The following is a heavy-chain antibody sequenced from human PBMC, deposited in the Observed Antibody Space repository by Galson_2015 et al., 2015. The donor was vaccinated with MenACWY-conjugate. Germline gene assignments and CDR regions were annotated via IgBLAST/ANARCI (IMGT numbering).Heavy chain of an antibody. CDR3: ARAHENGGAYGYYY. V-gene: IGHV3-11*06. J-gene: IGHJ4*02. CDR1: GFTFSDYY. CDR2: ISSSSSYT. D-gene: IGHD5-18*01. Sequence: SLRLSCAASGFTFSDYYMSWIRQAPGKGLEWVSYISSSSSYTNYADSVKGRFTISRDNAKNSLYLQMNSLRAEDTAVYYCARAHENGGAYGYYYWGQGTLVTVSS.